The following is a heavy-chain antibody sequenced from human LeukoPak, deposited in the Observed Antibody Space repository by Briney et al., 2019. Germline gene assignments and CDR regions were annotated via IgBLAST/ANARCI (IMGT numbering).Heavy chain of an antibody. CDR1: GVSISSYY. Sequence: TETLSLTCTVSGVSISSYYWGWLRQPPGKGLEWIGYIYQSGSTNYNPSLKSRVTMSVDTSKNQFSLKLSSVTAADTAVYYCARCGYSYGAIYYYYYGMDVWGQGTTVTVSS. J-gene: IGHJ6*02. CDR2: IYQSGST. V-gene: IGHV4-59*08. CDR3: ARCGYSYGAIYYYYYGMDV. D-gene: IGHD5-18*01.